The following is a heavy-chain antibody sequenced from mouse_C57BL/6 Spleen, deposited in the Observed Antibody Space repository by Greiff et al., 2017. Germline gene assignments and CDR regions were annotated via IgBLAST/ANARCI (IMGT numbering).Heavy chain of an antibody. D-gene: IGHD1-1*01. CDR3: ARDPYYDSSSYYFDY. J-gene: IGHJ2*01. V-gene: IGHV5-4*01. Sequence: DVKLVESGGGLVKPGGSLKLSCAASGFTFSSYAMSWVSQTPEKRLEWVATISDGGSYTYYPHNVKGRFTISRDNAKNNLYLQMSHLTSEDTAMYYCARDPYYDSSSYYFDYWGQGTTLTVSS. CDR1: GFTFSSYA. CDR2: ISDGGSYT.